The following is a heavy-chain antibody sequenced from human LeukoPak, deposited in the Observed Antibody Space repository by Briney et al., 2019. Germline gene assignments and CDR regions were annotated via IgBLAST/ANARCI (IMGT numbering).Heavy chain of an antibody. D-gene: IGHD7-27*01. CDR2: VSANGVGR. CDR3: AKEAGHWDFDY. J-gene: IGHJ4*02. V-gene: IGHV3-23*01. CDR1: GFTFSSYA. Sequence: GGSLRLSCAASGFTFSSYAMSWLREAPGKRLEWVSTVSANGVGRYYTDSVKGRFTISRDNSKDTLYLQMNSLRAEDTAVYHCAKEAGHWDFDYWGQGTLVTVSS.